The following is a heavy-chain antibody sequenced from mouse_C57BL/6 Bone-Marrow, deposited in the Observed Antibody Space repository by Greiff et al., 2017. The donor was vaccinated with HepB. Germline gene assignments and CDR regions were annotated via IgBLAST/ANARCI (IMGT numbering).Heavy chain of an antibody. CDR3: ARYGNYGMGY. CDR2: IHPYYGDT. V-gene: IGHV1-39*01. J-gene: IGHJ4*01. D-gene: IGHD2-10*02. CDR1: GYSFTDYN. Sequence: VPLQQSGPELVKPGASVKISCKASGYSFTDYNMNWVKQRNGKSLEWIGVIHPYYGDTSYNQKFKGKATLTVEKSSSTVYLELSRLKSDDSAVYYCARYGNYGMGYWGQGTSVTVSS.